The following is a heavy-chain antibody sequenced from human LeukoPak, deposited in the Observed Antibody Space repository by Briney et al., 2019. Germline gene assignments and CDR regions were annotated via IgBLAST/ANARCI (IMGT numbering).Heavy chain of an antibody. CDR3: ARDTSGYYDY. CDR1: GFTFSNYA. J-gene: IGHJ4*02. CDR2: ISSSGDAT. V-gene: IGHV3-23*01. Sequence: PGGSLRLSCAGSGFTFSNYAMTWVRQAPGKGLEWVSTISSSGDATYSADSVKGRFSISRDNSKNTLYLQVNSVRAEDTAVYYCARDTSGYYDYWGQGALVTVSS. D-gene: IGHD2-15*01.